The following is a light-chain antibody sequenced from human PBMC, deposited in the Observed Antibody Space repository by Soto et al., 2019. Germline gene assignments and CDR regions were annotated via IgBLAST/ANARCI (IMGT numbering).Light chain of an antibody. Sequence: QSVLTQPASVSGSPGQTITISCTGTSNDVGGYNYVSWYQQHPGKAPKLMIYDVRNRPSGVSNRFSGSKSVNTASLTISGLQAEDAADYYCSSYTTVRTYVFGTGTKVTVL. J-gene: IGLJ1*01. CDR2: DVR. V-gene: IGLV2-14*01. CDR3: SSYTTVRTYV. CDR1: SNDVGGYNY.